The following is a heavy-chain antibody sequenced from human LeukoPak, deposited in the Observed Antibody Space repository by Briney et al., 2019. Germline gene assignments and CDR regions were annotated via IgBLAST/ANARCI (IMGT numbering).Heavy chain of an antibody. J-gene: IGHJ5*02. V-gene: IGHV3-74*01. CDR1: GFTFRSDW. D-gene: IGHD4-11*01. CDR3: ARTTLINWFDP. CDR2: INSDGSST. Sequence: PGGSLRRYCAASGFTFRSDWMHWVLQAPGKGQLSVSRINSDGSSTSYADSVKGRFTISRDNAKNTLYLQMNRLRAEDTAVYYCARTTLINWFDPWGQGTLVTVAS.